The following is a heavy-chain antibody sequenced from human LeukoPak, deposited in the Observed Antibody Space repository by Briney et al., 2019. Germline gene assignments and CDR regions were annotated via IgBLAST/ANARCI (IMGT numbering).Heavy chain of an antibody. D-gene: IGHD2-21*02. CDR3: ARGGDPRYTDY. Sequence: PGGSLRLSCAASGFTFSTYWMSCVRQAPGKGLEWVANIKQDGSQKYYVDSVKGRFTISRDNAKNSLCLQMNSLRAEDTAVYYCARGGDPRYTDYWGQGTLVTVSS. CDR2: IKQDGSQK. CDR1: GFTFSTYW. J-gene: IGHJ4*02. V-gene: IGHV3-7*02.